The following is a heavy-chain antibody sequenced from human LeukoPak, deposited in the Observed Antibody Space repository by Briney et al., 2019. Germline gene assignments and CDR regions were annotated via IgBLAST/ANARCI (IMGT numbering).Heavy chain of an antibody. V-gene: IGHV4-34*01. J-gene: IGHJ4*02. D-gene: IGHD6-13*01. CDR2: INHSGST. Sequence: PSETLSLTCAVYGGSFIGYYWSWIRQPPGKGLEWIGEINHSGSTNYNPSLKSRVTISVDTSKNQFSLNLRSVTAADTAVYYCARYVHSSSWPTFDYWGQGTLVTVSS. CDR1: GGSFIGYY. CDR3: ARYVHSSSWPTFDY.